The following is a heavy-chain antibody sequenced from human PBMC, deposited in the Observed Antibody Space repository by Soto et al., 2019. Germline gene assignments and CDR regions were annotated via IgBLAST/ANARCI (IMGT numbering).Heavy chain of an antibody. CDR3: AKDGVLLDIVLVPAAIMNYYGMDV. V-gene: IGHV3-23*01. CDR2: ICVSCGGT. Sequence: GGSLRLSCAASGFTFSSYAMSWVRQAPGKGMEWVTAICVSCGGTFYADFVKGRFTISRDNSKNTLYLQINSLRADDTALYYCAKDGVLLDIVLVPAAIMNYYGMDVWGQGTTVTV. D-gene: IGHD2-2*03. CDR1: GFTFSSYA. J-gene: IGHJ6*02.